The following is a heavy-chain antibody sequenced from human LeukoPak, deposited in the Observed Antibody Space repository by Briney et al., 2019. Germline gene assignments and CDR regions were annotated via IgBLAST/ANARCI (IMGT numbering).Heavy chain of an antibody. V-gene: IGHV4-34*01. CDR2: IDQSGAT. Sequence: PSETLSLTCAVYGRSFNDFSRKWFRQPPGKGLEWIGEIDQSGATKYNLLLKSQVTISVDKSQDQLSLRLNSVTAADTAVYYCGIFYAGFMDWGRGTLVTVSS. D-gene: IGHD3-9*01. CDR3: GIFYAGFMD. CDR1: GRSFNDFS. J-gene: IGHJ4*02.